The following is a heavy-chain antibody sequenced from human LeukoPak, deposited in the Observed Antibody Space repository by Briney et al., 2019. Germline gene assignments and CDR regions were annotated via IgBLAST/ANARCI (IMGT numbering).Heavy chain of an antibody. CDR2: ITGGGDT. J-gene: IGHJ5*02. V-gene: IGHV3-23*01. D-gene: IGHD6-13*01. CDR3: AKGKAAGAVDWFDP. CDR1: GFTFSNYA. Sequence: GGSLSLSCAASGFTFSNYALMWVRQAQGKGLEWVSSITGGGDTYYVDSVKGRFTVSRDNSKNTLYLQISSLTADDTALYYCAKGKAAGAVDWFDPWGQGTLVTVSS.